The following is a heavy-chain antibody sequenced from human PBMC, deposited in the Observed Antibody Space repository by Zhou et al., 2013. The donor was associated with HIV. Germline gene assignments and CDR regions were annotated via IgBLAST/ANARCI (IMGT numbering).Heavy chain of an antibody. J-gene: IGHJ4*02. V-gene: IGHV1-46*01. D-gene: IGHD4-17*01. CDR1: GYTFTSYY. CDR2: INPSGGST. CDR3: GYEGVTTLGGLY. Sequence: QVQLVQSGAEVKKPGASVKVSCKASGYTFTSYYMHWVRQAPGQGLEWMGIINPSGGSTSYAQKFQGRVTMTRDTSTSTVYMELSSLRSEDTAVYYCGYEGVTTLGGLYWGQGTLVTVSS.